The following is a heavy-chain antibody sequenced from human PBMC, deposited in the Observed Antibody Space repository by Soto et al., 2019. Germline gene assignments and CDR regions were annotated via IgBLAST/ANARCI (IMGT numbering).Heavy chain of an antibody. CDR3: ARRGYSYGLFDP. D-gene: IGHD5-18*01. CDR1: GGSISSSSYY. Sequence: QLQLQESGPGLVKPSETLSLTCTVSGGSISSSSYYWGWIRQPPGKGLEWIGSIYYSGSTYYNPSLKSRVTISVDTSKNQFSLKLSSVTAADTAAYYCARRGYSYGLFDPWGQGTLVTVSS. CDR2: IYYSGST. V-gene: IGHV4-39*01. J-gene: IGHJ5*02.